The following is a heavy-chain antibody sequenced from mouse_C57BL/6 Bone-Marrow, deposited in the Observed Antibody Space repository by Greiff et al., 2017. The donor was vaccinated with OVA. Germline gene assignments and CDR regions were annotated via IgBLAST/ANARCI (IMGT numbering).Heavy chain of an antibody. CDR1: GYTFTSYW. Sequence: QVQLQQSGAELVRPGTSVKLSCKASGYTFTSYWLHWVKQRPGQGLEWIGVIDPSDSYTNYNQKFKGKATLTVDTSSSTAYMQLSSLTSEDSAVYYCARKRLPYAMDYWGQGTSVTVSS. V-gene: IGHV1-59*01. J-gene: IGHJ4*01. CDR3: ARKRLPYAMDY. D-gene: IGHD2-2*01. CDR2: IDPSDSYT.